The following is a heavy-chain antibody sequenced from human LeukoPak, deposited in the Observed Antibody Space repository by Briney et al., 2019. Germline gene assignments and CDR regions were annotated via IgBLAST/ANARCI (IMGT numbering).Heavy chain of an antibody. V-gene: IGHV1-2*02. CDR2: INPNSGGT. D-gene: IGHD2-2*01. CDR3: ARGYCSSTSCAPKHGMDV. CDR1: GYTFTGYY. J-gene: IGHJ6*02. Sequence: GAPVKVSCKASGYTFTGYYMHWVRQAPGQGLEWMGWINPNSGGTNYAQKFQGRVTMTRDTSISTAYMELSRLRSDDTAVYYCARGYCSSTSCAPKHGMDVWGQGTTVTVSS.